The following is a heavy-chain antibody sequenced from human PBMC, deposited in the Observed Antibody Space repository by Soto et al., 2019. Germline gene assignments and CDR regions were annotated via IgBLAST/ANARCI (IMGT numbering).Heavy chain of an antibody. D-gene: IGHD4-17*01. CDR1: GFSLTNGRMG. Sequence: QVTLKESGPVLVKPTEPLTLTCSVSGFSLTNGRMGVSWIRQPPGKALECLAHFFSDAERSYSTSMQSRLNMYKDSSGSQVVLTMTNMAPADTATYFCARMDGDYNYYGLDVWGHGIAVTVSS. V-gene: IGHV2-26*01. J-gene: IGHJ6*02. CDR3: ARMDGDYNYYGLDV. CDR2: FFSDAER.